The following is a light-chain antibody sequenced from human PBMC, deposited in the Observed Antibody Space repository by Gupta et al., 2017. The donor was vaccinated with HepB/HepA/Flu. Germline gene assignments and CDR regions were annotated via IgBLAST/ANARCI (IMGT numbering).Light chain of an antibody. CDR3: AAWDDSLNGWV. J-gene: IGLJ3*02. CDR1: SSNIGSTT. Sequence: QSVLTQPPSASGTPGQRVTISCSVSSSNIGSTTVNWYQQLPGTAPKLLIDSNNQRPSGVPDRFAGSKSGTSASLAISGLQSEDEADYYCAAWDDSLNGWVFGGGTKLTVL. CDR2: SNN. V-gene: IGLV1-44*01.